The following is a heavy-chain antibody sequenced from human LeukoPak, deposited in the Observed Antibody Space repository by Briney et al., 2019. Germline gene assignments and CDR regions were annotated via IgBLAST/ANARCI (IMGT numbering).Heavy chain of an antibody. CDR3: GTLAGLYSSSRSSSYFDS. V-gene: IGHV5-51*01. J-gene: IGHJ4*02. CDR2: IYPDDSDT. D-gene: IGHD6-13*01. CDR1: GYTFSSYW. Sequence: GESLKISCKGSGYTFSSYWIGWVRKMPGKGLEWMGVIYPDDSDTRYSPSFQGQVTISADKSITTAYLQWSSLKASDSAMYYCGTLAGLYSSSRSSSYFDSWGQGTLVTVSS.